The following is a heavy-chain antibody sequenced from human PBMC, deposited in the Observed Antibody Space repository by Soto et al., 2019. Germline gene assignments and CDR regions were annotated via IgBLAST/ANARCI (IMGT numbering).Heavy chain of an antibody. J-gene: IGHJ5*02. CDR3: ARSQFYSGSGKYRILMFDP. CDR2: IYHIGTF. D-gene: IGHD3-10*01. CDR1: GGSVGSVCYT. V-gene: IGHV4-30-2*01. Sequence: PSETLSLTCALSGGSVGSVCYTWSWIRQAPGGGLEWIGYIYHIGTFLYNPSLKTRLTVSLDMSRNQFSLTLRSMTAADTAVYYCARSQFYSGSGKYRILMFDPWGQGTQVTVSS.